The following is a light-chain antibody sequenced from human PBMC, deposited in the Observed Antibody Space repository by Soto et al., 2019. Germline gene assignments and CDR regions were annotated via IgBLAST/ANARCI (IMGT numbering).Light chain of an antibody. J-gene: IGLJ1*01. Sequence: QPASVSGSPGQSITISCTGTSGDIGGYNSVSWYQQHPGNAPKLLIYEVVKRPSGVSNRFSGSKSGNTASLTISGLQADDEADYYCSSYAGRYTYVFGTGTKLTVL. V-gene: IGLV2-14*01. CDR1: SGDIGGYNS. CDR2: EVV. CDR3: SSYAGRYTYV.